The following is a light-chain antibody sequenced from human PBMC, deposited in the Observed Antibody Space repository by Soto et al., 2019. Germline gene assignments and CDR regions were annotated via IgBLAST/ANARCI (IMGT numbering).Light chain of an antibody. V-gene: IGKV1-39*01. CDR1: QSISTY. CDR3: QQYDGYSTWT. Sequence: DVQITQSPSSLPASFLDIVTITCRASQSISTYLHWYQQKPGKAPNLLIYAASTLQSGVPSRFSGSGSGTDFTLTISSLQPEDFATYYCQQYDGYSTWTFGQGTKVDI. J-gene: IGKJ1*01. CDR2: AAS.